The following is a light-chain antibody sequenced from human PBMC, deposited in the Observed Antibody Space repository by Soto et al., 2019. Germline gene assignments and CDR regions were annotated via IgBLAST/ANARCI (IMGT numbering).Light chain of an antibody. CDR3: QQYENLPLT. J-gene: IGKJ4*01. V-gene: IGKV1-33*01. CDR2: DAS. CDR1: QDISNF. Sequence: DIQMTQSPSSLSASVGDRVTITCQASQDISNFLNWYQQTPGKAPKLVIYDASTLQTGVPSRFRGSVSGTDFTFTIASLQPEDFGTYFCQQYENLPLTFGGGTTVEIK.